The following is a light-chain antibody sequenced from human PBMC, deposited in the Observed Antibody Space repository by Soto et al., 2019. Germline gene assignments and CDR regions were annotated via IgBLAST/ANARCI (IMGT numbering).Light chain of an antibody. CDR2: GAS. Sequence: EIFRTHSGSTLSVSEGERGTLCSRASQSVSRNLAWYQQKPGQAPRLLIYGASTRATGIQARFTGSGSGTEFTLPISSMKYADPAPSQCPDYPKWPPIYSFCQGNKLDIK. CDR1: QSVSRN. CDR3: PDYPKWPPIYS. J-gene: IGKJ2*03. V-gene: IGKV3-15*01.